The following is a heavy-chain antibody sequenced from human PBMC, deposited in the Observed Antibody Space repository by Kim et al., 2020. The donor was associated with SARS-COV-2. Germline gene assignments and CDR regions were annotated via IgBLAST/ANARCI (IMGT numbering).Heavy chain of an antibody. J-gene: IGHJ5*02. Sequence: SETLSLTCTVSGGSISSSSWCCMRQPPAKGLEWIGYNYYRGSTNNSHPLKSSVTISVVKSKNKISSKLRSVTAADTAAYYCAREAHSYYGLGNWCDPWG. CDR2: NYYRGST. D-gene: IGHD3-10*01. CDR1: GGSISSSS. CDR3: AREAHSYYGLGNWCDP. V-gene: IGHV4-59*12.